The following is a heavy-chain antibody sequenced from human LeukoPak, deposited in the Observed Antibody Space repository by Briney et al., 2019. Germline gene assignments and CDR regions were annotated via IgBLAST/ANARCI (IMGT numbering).Heavy chain of an antibody. CDR2: INPNSGGT. V-gene: IGHV1-2*02. Sequence: GASVKVSCKASGYTFTCYYMHWVRQAPGQGLEWMGWINPNSGGTNYAQKFQGRVTMTRDTSISTAYMELSRLRSDDTAVYYCARDDGILSGSYEGAFDIWGQGTMVTVSS. CDR1: GYTFTCYY. J-gene: IGHJ3*02. CDR3: ARDDGILSGSYEGAFDI. D-gene: IGHD1-26*01.